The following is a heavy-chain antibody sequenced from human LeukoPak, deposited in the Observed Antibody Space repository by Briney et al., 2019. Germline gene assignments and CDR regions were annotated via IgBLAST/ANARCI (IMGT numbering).Heavy chain of an antibody. Sequence: GGSLRLSCAASGFTFSTYDMSWVRQAPGKGLEWVSGISGGARSTYYADSVKGRFTISRDNSRNTLYLQMNSLRAEDAAVYYCAKAPVTSCRGAFCYPFDSWGQGTVVIVSS. D-gene: IGHD2-15*01. CDR1: GFTFSTYD. CDR3: AKAPVTSCRGAFCYPFDS. CDR2: ISGGARST. V-gene: IGHV3-23*01. J-gene: IGHJ4*02.